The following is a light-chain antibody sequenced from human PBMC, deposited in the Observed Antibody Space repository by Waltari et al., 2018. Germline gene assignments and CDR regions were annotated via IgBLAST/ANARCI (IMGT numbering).Light chain of an antibody. J-gene: IGKJ1*01. Sequence: EIVMTQSLATLSVSPGERATLSCRASQSISSNLAWYQQKPGQAPRLLIYGASTRATGISARFSGSGSGTEFTLTISSLQSEDFAVYYCQQYNNWPPWTFGQGTKVKIK. CDR2: GAS. V-gene: IGKV3-15*01. CDR1: QSISSN. CDR3: QQYNNWPPWT.